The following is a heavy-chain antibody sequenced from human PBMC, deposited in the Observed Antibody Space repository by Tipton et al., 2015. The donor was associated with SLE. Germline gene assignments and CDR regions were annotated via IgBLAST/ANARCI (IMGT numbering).Heavy chain of an antibody. D-gene: IGHD1-7*01. CDR3: VREFVGTRDY. CDR1: GFTLSRNW. Sequence: SGFTLSRNWMHWVRQAPGKGLVWVSRINPDGTTINYADSVRGRFTISRDDAEDTLYLQMNSLRAEDTAVYYCVREFVGTRDYWGQGTLVTVSS. J-gene: IGHJ4*02. CDR2: INPDGTTI. V-gene: IGHV3-74*01.